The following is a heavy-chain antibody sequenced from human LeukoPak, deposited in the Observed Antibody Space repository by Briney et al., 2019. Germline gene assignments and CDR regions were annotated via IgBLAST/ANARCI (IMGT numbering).Heavy chain of an antibody. CDR2: MNPNSGNT. CDR1: GYTFTGYY. J-gene: IGHJ6*02. V-gene: IGHV1-8*02. CDR3: ARNIRVTRYYYYYGMDV. D-gene: IGHD4-17*01. Sequence: GASVKVSCKASGYTFTGYYMHWVRQAPGQGLEWMGWMNPNSGNTGYAQKFQGRVTMTRNTSISTAYMELSSLRSEDTAVYYCARNIRVTRYYYYYGMDVWGQGTTVTVSS.